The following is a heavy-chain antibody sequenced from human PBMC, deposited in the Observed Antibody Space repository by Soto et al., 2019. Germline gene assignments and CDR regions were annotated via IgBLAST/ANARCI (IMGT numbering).Heavy chain of an antibody. V-gene: IGHV3-30-3*01. CDR1: GFTFSSYA. CDR2: ISYDGSNK. J-gene: IGHJ5*02. Sequence: QVQLVESGGGVVQPGRSLRLSCAASGFTFSSYAMHWVHQAPGKGLEWVAVISYDGSNKYYADSVKGRFTISRDNSKNTLYLQMNSLRAEDTAVYYCARDGQQLVRPYNWFDPWGQGTLVTVSS. D-gene: IGHD6-13*01. CDR3: ARDGQQLVRPYNWFDP.